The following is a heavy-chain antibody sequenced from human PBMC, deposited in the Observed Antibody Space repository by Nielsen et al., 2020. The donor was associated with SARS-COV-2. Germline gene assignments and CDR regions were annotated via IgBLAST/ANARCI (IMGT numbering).Heavy chain of an antibody. Sequence: GESLKISCAASGFTFSSYWMSWVRQAPGKGLEWVANIKQDGSEKYYVDSVKGRFTISRDNAKNSLYLQMNSLRAEDTAVYYCARVLGPMVYYYYGMDVWGQGTTVTVSS. V-gene: IGHV3-7*02. J-gene: IGHJ6*02. D-gene: IGHD3-10*01. CDR1: GFTFSSYW. CDR2: IKQDGSEK. CDR3: ARVLGPMVYYYYGMDV.